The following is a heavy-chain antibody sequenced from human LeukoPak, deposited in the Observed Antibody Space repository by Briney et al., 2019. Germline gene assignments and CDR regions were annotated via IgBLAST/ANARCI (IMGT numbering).Heavy chain of an antibody. CDR3: ARGNWNDVVGYYFDY. J-gene: IGHJ4*02. CDR1: GGSISSSSYY. CDR2: INHSGST. D-gene: IGHD1-1*01. Sequence: SETLSLTCTVSGGSISSSSYYWGWIRQPPGKGLEWIGEINHSGSTNYNPSLKSRVTISVDTSKNQFSLKLSSVTAADTAVYYCARGNWNDVVGYYFDYWGQGTLVTVSS. V-gene: IGHV4-39*07.